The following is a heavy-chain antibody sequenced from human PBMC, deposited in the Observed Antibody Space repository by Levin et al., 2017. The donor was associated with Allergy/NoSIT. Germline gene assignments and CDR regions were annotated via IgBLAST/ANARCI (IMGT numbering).Heavy chain of an antibody. CDR1: GFTLSEYY. CDR2: SRDKPNSYTT. V-gene: IGHV3-72*01. CDR3: ARTLSYAAYDS. D-gene: IGHD5-12*01. Sequence: GGSLRLSCAASGFTLSEYYMDWVRQAPGKGLEWVGRSRDKPNSYTTDYAASVRGRFTISRDENSLYLQMYSLKTDDTAVYYCARTLSYAAYDSWGQGTMVTVSS. J-gene: IGHJ3*01.